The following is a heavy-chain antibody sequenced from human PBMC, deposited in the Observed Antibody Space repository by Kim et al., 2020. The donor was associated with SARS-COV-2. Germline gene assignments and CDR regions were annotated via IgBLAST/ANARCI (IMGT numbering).Heavy chain of an antibody. D-gene: IGHD1-1*01. V-gene: IGHV3-48*03. J-gene: IGHJ6*03. CDR3: ARDGAGELEVYYYYMDV. Sequence: VKGRFTISRANAKKSLYLQMNSLRAEDTAVYYCARDGAGELEVYYYYMDVWGKGTTVTVSS.